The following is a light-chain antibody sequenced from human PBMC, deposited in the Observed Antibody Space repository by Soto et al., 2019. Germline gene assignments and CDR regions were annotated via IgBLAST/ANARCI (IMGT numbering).Light chain of an antibody. CDR3: LQTYHLPRT. V-gene: IGKV1-39*01. CDR2: GAS. CDR1: LTIGDS. Sequence: DIQMTQSPSSLSASVGDRVTITCRASLTIGDSLSWFQQKAGKPPTLLIYGASALQSGVPARFSDSGSGTDFTLTISNMQREDFATYYCLQTYHLPRTFGQGAKVEFK. J-gene: IGKJ1*01.